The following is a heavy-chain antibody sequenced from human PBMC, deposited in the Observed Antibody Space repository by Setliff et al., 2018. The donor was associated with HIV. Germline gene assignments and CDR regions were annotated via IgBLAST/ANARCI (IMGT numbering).Heavy chain of an antibody. CDR3: ARRATTGDYHHFFDF. J-gene: IGHJ4*02. Sequence: ASVMVSCKASSNTFINDVFNWVRQAPGQGLEWMGWISVYNGKGNYAQKFQDRISMTTDTSTSTVYMELRSLVSDDTAVYYCARRATTGDYHHFFDFWGQGTLVTASS. V-gene: IGHV1-18*04. D-gene: IGHD4-17*01. CDR2: ISVYNGKG. CDR1: SNTFINDV.